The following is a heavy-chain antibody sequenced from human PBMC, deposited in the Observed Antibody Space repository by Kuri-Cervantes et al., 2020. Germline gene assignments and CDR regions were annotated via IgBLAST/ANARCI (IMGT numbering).Heavy chain of an antibody. D-gene: IGHD3-10*01. J-gene: IGHJ4*02. Sequence: GGSLRLSCAASGFTFSGSGMHWVRQASGKGLEWVGRIRSKTHSYATAYAASVKGSFTISRDDSKSTAYLQMNSLKTDDTAVYYCTTLGVAWGQGTLVTVSS. CDR3: TTLGVA. CDR2: IRSKTHSYAT. CDR1: GFTFSGSG. V-gene: IGHV3-73*01.